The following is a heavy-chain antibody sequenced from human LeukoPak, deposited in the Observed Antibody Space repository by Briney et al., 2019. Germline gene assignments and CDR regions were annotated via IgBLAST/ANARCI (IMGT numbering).Heavy chain of an antibody. CDR3: AREISSLYYYYGMDV. Sequence: SETLSLTCTVSGGSISSYYWSWIRQPPGKGLEWIGYIYYSGSTNYNPSLKSRVTISVDTSKNQFSLKLSSVTAADTAVYYCAREISSLYYYYGMDVWGQGTTVTVSS. V-gene: IGHV4-59*12. CDR1: GGSISSYY. J-gene: IGHJ6*02. CDR2: IYYSGST.